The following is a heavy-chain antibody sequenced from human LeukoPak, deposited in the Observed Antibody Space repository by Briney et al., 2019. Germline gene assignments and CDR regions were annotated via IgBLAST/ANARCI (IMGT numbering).Heavy chain of an antibody. CDR3: ARVFGAGYSDY. CDR1: GFTFSAYS. Sequence: PGGSLRLSCATSGFTFSAYSMSWVRQAPGKGLEWVSHITRPGTTIYYAESVRGRFSISRDNAKNSLYLQMNSLRAEDTAVYYCARVFGAGYSDYWGQGTLVTVSS. J-gene: IGHJ4*02. D-gene: IGHD4/OR15-4a*01. CDR2: ITRPGTTI. V-gene: IGHV3-48*01.